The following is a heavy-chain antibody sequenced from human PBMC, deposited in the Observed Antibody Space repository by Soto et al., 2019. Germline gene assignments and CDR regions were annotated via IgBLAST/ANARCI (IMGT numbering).Heavy chain of an antibody. CDR1: GGSISSGAYY. CDR2: IYYSGST. CDR3: VIYIGSGFRGFQH. D-gene: IGHD3-22*01. Sequence: QVQLQESGPGLVKPSQTLSLTCTVSGGSISSGAYYWSWIRQHPGKGLEWIGYIYYSGSTYYNPSLNSRVNISVVTSQNQCPPKLPSLPAPDSAVYSWVIYIGSGFRGFQHWGQGTLVTVSS. V-gene: IGHV4-31*03. J-gene: IGHJ1*01.